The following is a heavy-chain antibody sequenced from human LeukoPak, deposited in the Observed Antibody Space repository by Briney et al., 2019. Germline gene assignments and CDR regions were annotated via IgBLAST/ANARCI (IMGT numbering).Heavy chain of an antibody. CDR3: ARRPKTRYYYYYMDV. Sequence: PSETLSLTCTVSGGSISSSTDYWGWIRQPPGKGLEWIANIYYSGSTYYNPSLKSRVTISVDTSKNQFSLKLSSVTAADTAVYYCARRPKTRYYYYYMDVWGKGTTVTISS. CDR1: GGSISSSTDY. CDR2: IYYSGST. J-gene: IGHJ6*03. V-gene: IGHV4-39*07.